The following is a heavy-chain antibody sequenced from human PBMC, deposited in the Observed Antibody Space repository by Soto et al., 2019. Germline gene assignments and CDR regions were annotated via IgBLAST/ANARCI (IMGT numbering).Heavy chain of an antibody. V-gene: IGHV2-70*01. CDR1: GCSLSTSGIF. CDR3: ARGTRYYYDSSGYYFRDAFDI. CDR2: IDWDDDK. Sequence: SGPTLVHPTQPLTLTCPFCGCSLSTSGIFVSCIPQPPGKALEWLALIDWDDDKYYSTSLKTRLTISKDTSKNQVVLTMTNMDPVDTATYYCARGTRYYYDSSGYYFRDAFDIWGQGTMVTVSS. D-gene: IGHD3-22*01. J-gene: IGHJ3*02.